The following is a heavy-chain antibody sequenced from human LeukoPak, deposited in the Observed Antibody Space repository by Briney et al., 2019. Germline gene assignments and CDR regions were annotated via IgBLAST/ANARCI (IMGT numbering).Heavy chain of an antibody. CDR3: ARSRLRDDAFDI. CDR1: GYTFINYY. J-gene: IGHJ3*02. CDR2: INPSGGNT. D-gene: IGHD2-21*02. Sequence: ASVKVSCKASGYTFINYYLHWVRQAPGHGLEWMAIINPSGGNTSYAQKFQGRVTMTRDTSTSAVYMELSSLRSEDTAVYYCARSRLRDDAFDIWGQGTMVTVSS. V-gene: IGHV1-46*01.